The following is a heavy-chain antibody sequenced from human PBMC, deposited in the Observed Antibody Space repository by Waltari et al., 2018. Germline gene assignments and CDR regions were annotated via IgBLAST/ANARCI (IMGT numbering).Heavy chain of an antibody. CDR1: GGTFSRYA. Sequence: QVQLVQSGAEVKKPGSSVKVSCKASGGTFSRYAISWVRQAPGQGLEWMGGIIPIFGTANYAQKFQGRVTITADESTSTAYMELSSLRSEDTAVYYCVGSSIAARRGHYYYGMDVWGQGTTVTVSS. D-gene: IGHD6-6*01. CDR2: IIPIFGTA. V-gene: IGHV1-69*13. CDR3: VGSSIAARRGHYYYGMDV. J-gene: IGHJ6*02.